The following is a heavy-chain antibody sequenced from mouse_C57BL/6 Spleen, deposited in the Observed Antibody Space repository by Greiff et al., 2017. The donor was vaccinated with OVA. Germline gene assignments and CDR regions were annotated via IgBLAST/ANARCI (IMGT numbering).Heavy chain of an antibody. D-gene: IGHD2-1*01. CDR1: GYAFSSSW. Sequence: QVQLKQSGPELVKPGASVKISCKASGYAFSSSWMNWVKQRPGKGLEWIGRIYPGDGDTNYNGKFKGKATLTADKSSSTAYMQLSSLTSEDSAVYFCADGNPSGDFDVWGTGTTVTVSS. CDR3: ADGNPSGDFDV. CDR2: IYPGDGDT. V-gene: IGHV1-82*01. J-gene: IGHJ1*03.